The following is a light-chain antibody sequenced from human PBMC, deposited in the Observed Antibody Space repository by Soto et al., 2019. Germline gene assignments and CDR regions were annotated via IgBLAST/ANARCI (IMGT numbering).Light chain of an antibody. CDR3: QHYGRSAYT. V-gene: IGKV3-20*01. Sequence: TQSPSTLSASVGDRVTITCRASQSVSSNYLAWYQQKPGQAPRLLIYGASSRATGIPDRFSGSGSGTDFTLTISRLEPEDFAVYYCQHYGRSAYTFGQGTTLEIK. CDR1: QSVSSNY. J-gene: IGKJ2*01. CDR2: GAS.